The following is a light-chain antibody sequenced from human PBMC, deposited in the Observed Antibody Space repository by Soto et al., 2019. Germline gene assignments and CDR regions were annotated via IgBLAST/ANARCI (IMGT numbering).Light chain of an antibody. J-gene: IGKJ3*01. CDR3: QQYSNSLLT. CDR2: GAS. CDR1: QSVRSTY. Sequence: GLKQSLGTLSLYQGERATLSCRASQSVRSTYLAWYQQKPGQAPRLLIYGASTRATGIPDRFSGTGSGTDFTLTISRVEPEDFAVYYCQQYSNSLLTFGPGTNVD. V-gene: IGKV3-20*01.